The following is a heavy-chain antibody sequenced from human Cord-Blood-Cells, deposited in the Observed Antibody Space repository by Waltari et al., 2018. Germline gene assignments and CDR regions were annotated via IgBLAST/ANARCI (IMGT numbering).Heavy chain of an antibody. J-gene: IGHJ4*02. CDR1: GFTFSGSA. D-gene: IGHD6-19*01. CDR3: RTKVAGIDY. V-gene: IGHV3-73*02. Sequence: EVQLVESGGGLVQPGGSLKLSCAASGFTFSGSAMPWVRQASGKGLEWVGRIRSKANSYATAYAASVKGRFTISRDDSKNTAYLQMNSLKTEDTAVYYCRTKVAGIDYWGQGTLVTVSS. CDR2: IRSKANSYAT.